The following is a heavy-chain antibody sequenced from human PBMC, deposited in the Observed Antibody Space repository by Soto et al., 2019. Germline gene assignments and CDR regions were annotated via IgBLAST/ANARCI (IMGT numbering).Heavy chain of an antibody. D-gene: IGHD6-19*01. CDR3: ARGQYSSGWYGAPYFDY. CDR1: GGSFSGYY. CDR2: INHSGST. Sequence: SETLSLTCAVYGGSFSGYYWSWIRQPPGKGLEWIGEINHSGSTNYNPSLKSRVTISVDTSKIQFSLKLSSVTAADTAVYYCARGQYSSGWYGAPYFDYWGQGTLVTVSS. J-gene: IGHJ4*02. V-gene: IGHV4-34*01.